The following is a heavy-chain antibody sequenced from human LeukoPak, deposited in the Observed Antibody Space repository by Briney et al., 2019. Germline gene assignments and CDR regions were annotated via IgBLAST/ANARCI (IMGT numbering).Heavy chain of an antibody. Sequence: PGGSLRLSCAASGFTSRSYAMSWVRQAPGRGLEWVSGILPSGGNTYYADSVKGRLTISRDNSNETLYLHMDSLRADDTAVYYCAKRAAAGAGPYFFDSWRQGTLVTVSS. V-gene: IGHV3-23*01. CDR1: GFTSRSYA. CDR2: ILPSGGNT. J-gene: IGHJ4*02. D-gene: IGHD6-13*01. CDR3: AKRAAAGAGPYFFDS.